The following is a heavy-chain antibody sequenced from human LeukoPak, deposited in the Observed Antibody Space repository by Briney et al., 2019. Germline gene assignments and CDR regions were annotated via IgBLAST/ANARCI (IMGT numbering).Heavy chain of an antibody. Sequence: GGSLRLSCAASGFTFSNSGMHWVRQTSGKGLEWVAVISYEGRNKYYADSVKGRFTISRDNSKNTLYLHMSSLRAEDTAVYYCAKDQYRFTMVRGLIDYWGQGTLVTVSS. J-gene: IGHJ4*02. V-gene: IGHV3-30*18. CDR2: ISYEGRNK. CDR1: GFTFSNSG. CDR3: AKDQYRFTMVRGLIDY. D-gene: IGHD3-10*01.